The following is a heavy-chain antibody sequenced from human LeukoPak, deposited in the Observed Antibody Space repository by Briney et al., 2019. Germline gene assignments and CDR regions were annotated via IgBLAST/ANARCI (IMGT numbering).Heavy chain of an antibody. CDR2: ISSSSSYI. D-gene: IGHD5-12*01. Sequence: PGGSLRLSCAASGFTFSSYSMNWVRQAPGKGLEWVSSISSSSSYIYYADSVKGRFTISRDNAKNSLYLQMNSLRAEDTAVYYCARDWGGDSGYDAPVYYYYGMDVWGQGTTVTVSS. J-gene: IGHJ6*02. V-gene: IGHV3-21*01. CDR3: ARDWGGDSGYDAPVYYYYGMDV. CDR1: GFTFSSYS.